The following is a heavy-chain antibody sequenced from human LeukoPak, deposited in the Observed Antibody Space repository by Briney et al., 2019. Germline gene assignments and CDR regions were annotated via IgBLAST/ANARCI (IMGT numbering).Heavy chain of an antibody. V-gene: IGHV3-53*01. D-gene: IGHD2-21*02. CDR1: GFTVSGTH. Sequence: GGSLRLSCAASGFTVSGTHMSWVRQAPGKGLEWVSAMSTGGTTYYADSVTGRFTVSRDTSRNTLFLHMDSLRAEDTAVYYCAKDEVTSGGGLASWGQGTPVSVSS. J-gene: IGHJ5*01. CDR2: MSTGGTT. CDR3: AKDEVTSGGGLAS.